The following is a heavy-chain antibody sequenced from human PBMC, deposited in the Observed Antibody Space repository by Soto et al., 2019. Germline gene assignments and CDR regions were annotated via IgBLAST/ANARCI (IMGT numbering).Heavy chain of an antibody. CDR2: TYYRSKWYY. V-gene: IGHV6-1*01. CDR3: ARLIGHSWLDS. CDR1: GESVSTNSAT. Sequence: QVQLQQSGPGLVKPSQTLSLTCAISGESVSTNSATWDWIRQSPSRGLEWMGRTYYRSKWYYDYEVSVKGRITITEDTYNTQLSLQLNSLTPDDTAVYYCARLIGHSWLDSWGQGTLGTVSS. J-gene: IGHJ5*01. D-gene: IGHD2-8*01.